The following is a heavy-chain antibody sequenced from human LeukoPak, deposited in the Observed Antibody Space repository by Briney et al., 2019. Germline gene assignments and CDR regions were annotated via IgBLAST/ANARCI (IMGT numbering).Heavy chain of an antibody. CDR1: GDSINSLDL. J-gene: IGHJ4*02. CDR3: AGLVGRYSSGLYYYYFDY. V-gene: IGHV4-4*02. Sequence: SETLSLTCTVSGDSINSLDLWGWVRQPPGRGLEWIGEMYLSGTTHSNPSVKSRVTISIDKSKNQFFLNLSSVTAADTAVYYCAGLVGRYSSGLYYYYFDYWGQGTLVTVSS. CDR2: MYLSGTT. D-gene: IGHD3-22*01.